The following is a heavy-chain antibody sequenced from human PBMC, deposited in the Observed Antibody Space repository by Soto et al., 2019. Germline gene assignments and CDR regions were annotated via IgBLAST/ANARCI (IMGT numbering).Heavy chain of an antibody. V-gene: IGHV4-61*01. CDR2: IYYSGST. J-gene: IGHJ6*02. Sequence: PSETLSLTCTVSGGSVSSGSYYWSWIRQPPGKGLEWIGYIYYSGSTNYNPSLKSRVTISVDTSKNQFSLKLSSVTAADTAVYYCARERYSSSGAYYYGMDVWGQGTTVTVSS. D-gene: IGHD6-13*01. CDR1: GGSVSSGSYY. CDR3: ARERYSSSGAYYYGMDV.